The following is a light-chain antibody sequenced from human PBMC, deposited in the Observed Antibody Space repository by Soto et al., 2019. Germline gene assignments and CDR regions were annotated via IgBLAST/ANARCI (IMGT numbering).Light chain of an antibody. CDR1: QSVSNSY. Sequence: EIVLTQSPGTLSLSPGERATLSCRASQSVSNSYLAWYQQKPGQAPRLLIYGASSRATGIPDRFSGSGSGTDFTLTISRLDPEDFAVYYCQQYGTSPLTFGPGTKVDIK. CDR3: QQYGTSPLT. V-gene: IGKV3-20*01. J-gene: IGKJ3*01. CDR2: GAS.